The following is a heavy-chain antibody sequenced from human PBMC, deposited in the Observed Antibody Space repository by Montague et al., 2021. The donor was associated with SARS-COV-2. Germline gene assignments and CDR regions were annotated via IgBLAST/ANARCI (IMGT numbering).Heavy chain of an antibody. D-gene: IGHD2-15*01. Sequence: SETLSLTCAVYGGSLSGYYWSWIRQPPGKGLEWIGEINHSGSTNXXPSLKSRVTISVDTSKNQFSLKLSSVTAADTAVYYCARGPVDDNCSGGSCYSRYYYGMDVWGQGTTVTVSS. CDR1: GGSLSGYY. V-gene: IGHV4-34*01. J-gene: IGHJ6*02. CDR2: INHSGST. CDR3: ARGPVDDNCSGGSCYSRYYYGMDV.